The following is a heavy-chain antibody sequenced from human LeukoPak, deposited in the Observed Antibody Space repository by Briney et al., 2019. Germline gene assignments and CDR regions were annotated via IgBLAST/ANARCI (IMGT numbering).Heavy chain of an antibody. Sequence: SVKVSCKASGYTFTDYYMHWVRQAPGQGLEWMGRIIPILGIANYAQKFQGRVTITADKSTSTAYMELSSLRSEDTAVYYCAREYVDIVATIPPYYYYGMDVWGQGTTVTVSS. V-gene: IGHV1-69*04. D-gene: IGHD5-12*01. CDR3: AREYVDIVATIPPYYYYGMDV. J-gene: IGHJ6*02. CDR1: GYTFTDYY. CDR2: IIPILGIA.